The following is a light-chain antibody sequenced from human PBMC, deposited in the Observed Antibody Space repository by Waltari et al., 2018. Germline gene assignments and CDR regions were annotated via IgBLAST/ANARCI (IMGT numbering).Light chain of an antibody. CDR1: SSNIGNNY. CDR3: ATWDSSLGGAV. Sequence: QSVLTQPPSVSAAPGQRVTISFSGGSSNIGNNYVSWYRQFPGTAPKRLIYEDDGRPSGIPGLFSGSKSGPSATLAITGLQAGDEAVYYCATWDSSLGGAVFGGGTHLTVL. V-gene: IGLV1-51*02. CDR2: EDD. J-gene: IGLJ7*01.